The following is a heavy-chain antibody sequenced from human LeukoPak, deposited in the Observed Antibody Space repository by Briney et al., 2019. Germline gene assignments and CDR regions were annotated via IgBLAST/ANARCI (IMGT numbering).Heavy chain of an antibody. CDR3: ASVGYSSGYPKFDY. D-gene: IGHD3-22*01. CDR2: IYHSGST. Sequence: SETLSLTCTVSGYSISSGYYWGWIRQPPGKWLEWIGSIYHSGSTYYNPSLKSRVTISVDTSKNQFSLKLSSVTAADTAVYYCASVGYSSGYPKFDYWGQGTLVTVSS. J-gene: IGHJ4*02. CDR1: GYSISSGYY. V-gene: IGHV4-38-2*02.